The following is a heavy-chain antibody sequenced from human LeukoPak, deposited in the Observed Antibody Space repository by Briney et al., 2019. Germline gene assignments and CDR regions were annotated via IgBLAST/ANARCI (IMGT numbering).Heavy chain of an antibody. CDR2: ISGSGGSA. V-gene: IGHV3-23*01. CDR3: AKAPAAYVSIYYFDY. J-gene: IGHJ4*02. Sequence: GGSLRLSCAASGFTFSNYAMSWVRQAPGKGLEWVSTISGSGGSAFLADSVKGRFSISRDNSKNTRYSPMNSLRVEDTAIYFCAKAPAAYVSIYYFDYWGQGTLVTVSS. CDR1: GFTFSNYA. D-gene: IGHD5/OR15-5a*01.